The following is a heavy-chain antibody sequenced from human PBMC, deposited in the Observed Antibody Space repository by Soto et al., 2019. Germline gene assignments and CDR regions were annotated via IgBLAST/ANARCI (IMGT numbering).Heavy chain of an antibody. CDR2: IIPLFGTT. D-gene: IGHD3-10*01. CDR1: GGTFSNYV. J-gene: IGHJ6*02. V-gene: IGHV1-69*01. Sequence: QVQLVQSGTEVKKPGSSAKVSCKASGGTFSNYVISWVRQAPGQGLEWMGGIIPLFGTTDYAKKFQGRIAITADESTTTVYMDLSSLRFEDPAVYFCEIDGGSGELSGVWGQGTTVIVSS. CDR3: EIDGGSGELSGV.